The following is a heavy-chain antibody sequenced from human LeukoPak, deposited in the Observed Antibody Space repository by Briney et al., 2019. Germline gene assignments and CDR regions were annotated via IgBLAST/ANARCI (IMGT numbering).Heavy chain of an antibody. J-gene: IGHJ4*02. CDR1: GGSFSGYY. CDR2: INHSGST. CDR3: ARGVSKGIAAAGESDY. D-gene: IGHD6-13*01. Sequence: SETLSLTCAVYGGSFSGYYWSWIRQPPGKGLEWIGEINHSGSTNYNPSLKSRVTISVDTSKNQFSLRLSSVTAADTAVYYCARGVSKGIAAAGESDYWGQGTLVTVSS. V-gene: IGHV4-34*01.